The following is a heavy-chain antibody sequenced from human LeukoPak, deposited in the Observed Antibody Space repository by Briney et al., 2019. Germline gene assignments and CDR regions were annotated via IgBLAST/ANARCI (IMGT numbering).Heavy chain of an antibody. CDR1: EFAFSTYN. CDR3: ARVAAGYSVNYFDY. V-gene: IGHV3-48*02. Sequence: GGSLRLSCAASEFAFSTYNMNWVRQAPGKGLEWVSYISTGSSTTYYADSVKGRFTISRDNVENSLYLQINSLRDEDTAVYYCARVAAGYSVNYFDYWGQGTLVTVSS. D-gene: IGHD4-23*01. CDR2: ISTGSSTT. J-gene: IGHJ4*02.